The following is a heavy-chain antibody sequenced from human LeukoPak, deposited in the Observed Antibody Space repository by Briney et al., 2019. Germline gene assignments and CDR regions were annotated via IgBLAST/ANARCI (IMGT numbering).Heavy chain of an antibody. CDR3: ARDYYDSSGYYHAFDY. D-gene: IGHD3-22*01. J-gene: IGHJ4*02. CDR2: INSDGSST. CDR1: GFTVSSNY. Sequence: GGSLRLSCAASGFTVSSNYMSWVRQAPGKGLVWVSRINSDGSSTSYADSVKGRFTISRDNAKNTLYLQMNSLRAEDTAVYYCARDYYDSSGYYHAFDYWGQGTLVTVSS. V-gene: IGHV3-74*01.